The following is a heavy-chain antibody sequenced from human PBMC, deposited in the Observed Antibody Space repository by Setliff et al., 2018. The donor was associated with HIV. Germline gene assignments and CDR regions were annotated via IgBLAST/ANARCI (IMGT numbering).Heavy chain of an antibody. J-gene: IGHJ4*02. CDR1: GDSIRDGNF. D-gene: IGHD3-3*01. CDR3: ARDVMEYFGNYFDY. Sequence: SETLSLTCDVSGDSIRDGNFWGWIRQPPGKGLEWIGHIHHSGTLYFNPSLESRVAMLIDTSKNQLSLRLTSMSAADTAMYYCARDVMEYFGNYFDYWGQGALVTVSS. CDR2: IHHSGTL. V-gene: IGHV4-38-2*02.